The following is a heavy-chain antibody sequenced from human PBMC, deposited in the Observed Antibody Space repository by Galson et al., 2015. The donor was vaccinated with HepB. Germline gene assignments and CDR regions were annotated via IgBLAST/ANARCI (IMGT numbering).Heavy chain of an antibody. CDR3: ARGISAGGNSFDQ. J-gene: IGHJ4*02. CDR1: GFTFRDYY. V-gene: IGHV3-11*01. Sequence: SLRLSCAASGFTFRDYYMSWIRQAPGKGLEWVSYISKSGSIISYADSVKGRFTISRDNAKNSLFLQMNSLRAEDTAVYYCARGISAGGNSFDQWGQGTLVTVSS. CDR2: ISKSGSII. D-gene: IGHD3-16*01.